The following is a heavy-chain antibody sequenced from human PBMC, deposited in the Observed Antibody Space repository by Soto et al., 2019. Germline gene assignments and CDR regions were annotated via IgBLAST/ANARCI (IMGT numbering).Heavy chain of an antibody. CDR2: IYYSGST. Sequence: QVQLQESGPGLVKPSQTLSLTCTVSGGSISSGGYYWSWIRQRPGKGREWIGYIYYSGSTYYNPSLKSRVTISVDTSKNQFSLKLSSVTAADTAVYYCARDSNRGGNSGQFDYWGQGTLVTVSS. V-gene: IGHV4-31*03. CDR1: GGSISSGGYY. CDR3: ARDSNRGGNSGQFDY. D-gene: IGHD2-21*02. J-gene: IGHJ4*02.